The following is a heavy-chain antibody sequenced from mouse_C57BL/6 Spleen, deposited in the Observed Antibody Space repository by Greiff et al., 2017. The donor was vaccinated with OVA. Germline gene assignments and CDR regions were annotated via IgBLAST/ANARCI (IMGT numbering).Heavy chain of an antibody. J-gene: IGHJ2*01. Sequence: QVQLQQSGAELVKPGASVKLSCKASGYTFTEYTIHWVKQRSGQGLEWIGWFYPGSGSIKYNEKFKDKATLTADKSSSTAYMELSRLTSEDAAVFFCATHKDYYNNYGHFDYWGQGTTLTVSS. V-gene: IGHV1-62-2*01. D-gene: IGHD2-5*01. CDR2: FYPGSGSI. CDR1: GYTFTEYT. CDR3: ATHKDYYNNYGHFDY.